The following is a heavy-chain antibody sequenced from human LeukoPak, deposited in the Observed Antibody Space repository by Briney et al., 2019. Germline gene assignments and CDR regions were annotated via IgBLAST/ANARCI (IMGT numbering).Heavy chain of an antibody. J-gene: IGHJ4*02. CDR3: ARFGRAQRRRGFDY. Sequence: PSETLSLTCTVSGGSISSYYWSWIRQPPGKGPEWIGEINHSGSTNYNPSLKSRVTISVDTSKNQFSLKLSSVTAADTAVYYCARFGRAQRRRGFDYWGQGTLVTVSS. CDR2: INHSGST. D-gene: IGHD3-10*01. V-gene: IGHV4-34*01. CDR1: GGSISSYY.